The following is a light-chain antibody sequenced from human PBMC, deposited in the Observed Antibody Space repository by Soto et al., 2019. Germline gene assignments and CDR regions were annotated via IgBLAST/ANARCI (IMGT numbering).Light chain of an antibody. Sequence: DIQMTQSPSTLSASVGDRVPITCRASQSISSWLAWYQQKPGKAPKLLIYKASSLESGVPSRFSGSGSGTEFTLTISSLQPDDAATYYCQQYNTYWTFGQGTKVDIK. CDR1: QSISSW. CDR3: QQYNTYWT. J-gene: IGKJ1*01. V-gene: IGKV1-5*03. CDR2: KAS.